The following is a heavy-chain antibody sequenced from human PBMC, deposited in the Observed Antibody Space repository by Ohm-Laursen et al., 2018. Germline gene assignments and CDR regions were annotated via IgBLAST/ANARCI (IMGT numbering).Heavy chain of an antibody. CDR2: ISSSGSTI. CDR1: GFTFSDYY. D-gene: IGHD6-19*01. V-gene: IGHV3-11*01. Sequence: SLRLSCTASGFTFSDYYMSWIRQAPGKGLEWVSYISSSGSTIYYADSVKGRFTISRDNAKNSLYLQMNSLRAEDTALYYCAKEEGSGWARHYGMDVWGQGTTVTVSS. CDR3: AKEEGSGWARHYGMDV. J-gene: IGHJ6*02.